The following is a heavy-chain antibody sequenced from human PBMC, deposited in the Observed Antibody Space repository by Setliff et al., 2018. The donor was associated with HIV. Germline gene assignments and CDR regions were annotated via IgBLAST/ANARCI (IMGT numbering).Heavy chain of an antibody. D-gene: IGHD1-26*01. CDR2: IYTSGST. V-gene: IGHV4-61*02. CDR3: ARGGSGSPFDY. J-gene: IGHJ4*02. CDR1: GGSISSGSYY. Sequence: PSETLSLTCTVSGGSISSGSYYWSWIRQPAGKGLEWIGRIYTSGSTNYNPSLKGRVTISVDTSKSQFSLKLSSVTAADTAVYYCARGGSGSPFDYWGQGTLVTVSS.